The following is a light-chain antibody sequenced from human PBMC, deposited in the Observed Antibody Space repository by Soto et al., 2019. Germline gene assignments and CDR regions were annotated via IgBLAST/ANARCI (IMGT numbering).Light chain of an antibody. J-gene: IGKJ4*01. Sequence: DIQMTQSPSSLYSSVGDRNTITCRASQSISTYLTCYQQKPGKAPKLLIYAESSLQSGVPSRVSGSGSGTDVTLTISRLQAEEFATYDCQQSYSTPLLTFGGGTKVEIK. V-gene: IGKV1-39*01. CDR3: QQSYSTPLLT. CDR1: QSISTY. CDR2: AES.